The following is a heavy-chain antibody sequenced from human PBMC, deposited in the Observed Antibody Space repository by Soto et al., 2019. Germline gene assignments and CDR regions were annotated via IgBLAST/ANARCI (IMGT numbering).Heavy chain of an antibody. CDR2: ISKDGSVK. D-gene: IGHD3-3*01. Sequence: QVQLVESGGRVVQSGGSLRLSCAASGFMFSRYAIHWVRQAPGKGLEWVAVISKDGSVKYYIDSVRGRFTIPRDKSKNTVYLEMNNMRDDDTAVFYCVRSRSGAVPDSFGYWGQGTLVTVSS. CDR3: VRSRSGAVPDSFGY. V-gene: IGHV3-30-3*01. J-gene: IGHJ4*02. CDR1: GFMFSRYA.